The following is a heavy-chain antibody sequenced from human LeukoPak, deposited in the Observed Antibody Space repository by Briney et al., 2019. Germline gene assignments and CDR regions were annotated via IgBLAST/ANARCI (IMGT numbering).Heavy chain of an antibody. CDR1: GGSISSYY. D-gene: IGHD1-26*01. V-gene: IGHV4-59*01. J-gene: IGHJ6*03. Sequence: SGTLSLTCTVSGGSISSYYWSWIRRPPGKGLEWIGYIYYSGSTNYNPSLKSRVTISVDTSKSQFSLKLRSVTAADTAVYYCARTRPNREYYYYYMDVWGKGTTVTVSS. CDR3: ARTRPNREYYYYYMDV. CDR2: IYYSGST.